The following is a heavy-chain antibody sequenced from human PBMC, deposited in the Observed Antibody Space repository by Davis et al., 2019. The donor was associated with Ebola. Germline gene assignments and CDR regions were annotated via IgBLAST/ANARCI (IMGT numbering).Heavy chain of an antibody. V-gene: IGHV1-24*01. CDR1: GYTLSELS. CDR2: FESEDGET. CDR3: ARGPAANAPLDY. Sequence: ASVKVSCKVSGYTLSELSIHWVRQAPGKGLEWMGGFESEDGETTYAQEFQGRVTMTRDTSSGTAYMDLGSLKSDDTAVYYCARGPAANAPLDYWGQGTLVTVSS. J-gene: IGHJ4*02. D-gene: IGHD2-2*01.